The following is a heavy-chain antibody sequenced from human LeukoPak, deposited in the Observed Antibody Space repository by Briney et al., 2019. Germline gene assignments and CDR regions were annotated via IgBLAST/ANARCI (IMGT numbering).Heavy chain of an antibody. D-gene: IGHD3-9*01. CDR1: GFTFSNAW. V-gene: IGHV3-15*01. J-gene: IGHJ4*02. CDR3: TTYIGLVDWFPWGFDY. CDR2: IKSKTDGGTT. Sequence: GGSLRLSCAASGFTFSNAWMSWVRQAPGKGLEWVGRIKSKTDGGTTDYAAPVKGRFTISRDDSKNTLYLQMNSLKTEDTAVYYCTTYIGLVDWFPWGFDYWGQGTLVTVSS.